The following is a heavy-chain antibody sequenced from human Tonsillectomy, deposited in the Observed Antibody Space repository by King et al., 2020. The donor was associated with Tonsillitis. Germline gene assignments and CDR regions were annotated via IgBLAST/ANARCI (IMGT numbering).Heavy chain of an antibody. D-gene: IGHD3-3*01. V-gene: IGHV3-30-3*01. CDR2: ISPPDRNN. Sequence: VQLVESGGGVVPPGRSLRLSCAASGFPFRTSALPWVRPAPGPGLAWVAFISPPDRNNYSADSVKGRFTLSRANSQNTVSLPMTSLRADDTAVYYCARDWGRFLEWSLDYWGQGTLVTVSS. CDR1: GFPFRTSA. J-gene: IGHJ4*02. CDR3: ARDWGRFLEWSLDY.